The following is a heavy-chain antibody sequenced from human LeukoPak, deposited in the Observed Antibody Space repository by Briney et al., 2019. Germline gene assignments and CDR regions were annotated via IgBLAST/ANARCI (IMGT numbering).Heavy chain of an antibody. J-gene: IGHJ3*02. CDR2: IRSKTDGGTT. CDR1: GLTFSNAW. V-gene: IGHV3-15*01. Sequence: GGSPRLSCAASGLTFSNAWMSWVRQAPGKGLEWVGHIRSKTDGGTTDYAAPVKGRFTISRDDSKNTLYLQMNSLETEDTAVYYCITDITMVRGVIITIHAFDIWGQGTMVTVSS. CDR3: ITDITMVRGVIITIHAFDI. D-gene: IGHD3-10*01.